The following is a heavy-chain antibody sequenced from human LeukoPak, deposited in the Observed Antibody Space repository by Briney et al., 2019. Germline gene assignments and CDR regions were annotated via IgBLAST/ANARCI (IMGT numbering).Heavy chain of an antibody. V-gene: IGHV4-34*01. Sequence: SEALSLTCAVYGGSFSGYYWSWIRQPPGKGLEWIGEINHSGSTNYGPSLKSRVTISVDTSKNQFSLKLSSVTAADTAVYYCARDPNSSGYYGIDYWGQGALVTVSS. CDR1: GGSFSGYY. D-gene: IGHD3-22*01. CDR3: ARDPNSSGYYGIDY. J-gene: IGHJ4*02. CDR2: INHSGST.